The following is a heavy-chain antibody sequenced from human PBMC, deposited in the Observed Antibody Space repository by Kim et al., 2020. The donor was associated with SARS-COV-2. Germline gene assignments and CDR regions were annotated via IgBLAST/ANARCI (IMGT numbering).Heavy chain of an antibody. CDR2: IYSDGSGT. Sequence: GGSLRLSCAASGFTFSRYWMHWVCQPPGKGLVWVSRIYSDGSGTTYADSVKGRFTISRDNAKNTLYLQMNSLRAEDTALYYCARRAVDSSGTYYFDYWGQGTLVTVSS. D-gene: IGHD3-22*01. J-gene: IGHJ4*02. CDR3: ARRAVDSSGTYYFDY. V-gene: IGHV3-74*01. CDR1: GFTFSRYW.